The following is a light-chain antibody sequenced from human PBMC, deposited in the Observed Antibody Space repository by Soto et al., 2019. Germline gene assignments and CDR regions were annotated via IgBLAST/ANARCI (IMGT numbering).Light chain of an antibody. J-gene: IGLJ2*01. CDR3: GTWDTSLGAAV. V-gene: IGLV1-51*01. CDR2: DDN. Sequence: QSVLTQPPSVSAAPGQTVTISCSGSSSNIGDSYVSWYQQRPGTAPKLLIYDDNKRPSGIPDRFSGSKSGTSATLGIIGLQTGDEADYYCGTWDTSLGAAVFGGGTKVTVL. CDR1: SSNIGDSY.